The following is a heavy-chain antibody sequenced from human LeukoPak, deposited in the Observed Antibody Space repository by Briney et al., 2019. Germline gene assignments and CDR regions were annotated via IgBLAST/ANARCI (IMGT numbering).Heavy chain of an antibody. V-gene: IGHV4-30-4*08. CDR1: GGSISSGDYY. Sequence: PSQTLSLTCTVSGGSISSGDYYWSWIRQPPGKGLEWIGYIYYSGSTYYNPSLKSRVTISVDTSKNQFSLKLSSVTAADTAVYYCARDHPRGYSGYDHYWGQGTLVTVSS. D-gene: IGHD5-12*01. J-gene: IGHJ4*02. CDR3: ARDHPRGYSGYDHY. CDR2: IYYSGST.